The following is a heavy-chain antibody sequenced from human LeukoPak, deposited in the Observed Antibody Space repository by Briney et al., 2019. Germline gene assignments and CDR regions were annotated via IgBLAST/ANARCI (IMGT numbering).Heavy chain of an antibody. V-gene: IGHV4-4*09. CDR2: IYTSGST. D-gene: IGHD4-11*01. Sequence: PSETLSLTCTVSGGSISSYYWSWIRQPPGKGLEWIGYIYTSGSTNYNPSLKSRVTISVDTSKNQFSLKLSSVTAADTAVYYCARHTVTTYYFDYWGQGTLVTVSS. CDR1: GGSISSYY. J-gene: IGHJ4*02. CDR3: ARHTVTTYYFDY.